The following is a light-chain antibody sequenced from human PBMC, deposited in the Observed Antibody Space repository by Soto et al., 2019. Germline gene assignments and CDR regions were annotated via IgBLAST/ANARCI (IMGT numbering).Light chain of an antibody. CDR3: SSYAGSNKLV. V-gene: IGLV2-8*01. CDR1: SSDVGGYNY. Sequence: QSALTQPPSASGSPGQSVTISCTGTSSDVGGYNYVSWYQHNPGKAPKLKIYEVTKRPSGVPDRFSGSKSGNTASLTVSGLQAEDEGDYYCSSYAGSNKLVFGGGTKLTVL. J-gene: IGLJ2*01. CDR2: EVT.